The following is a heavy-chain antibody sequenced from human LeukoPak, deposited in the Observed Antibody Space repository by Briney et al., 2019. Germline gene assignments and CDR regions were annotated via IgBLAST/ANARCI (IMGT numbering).Heavy chain of an antibody. CDR2: IFWDGDK. CDR3: THSLRRGRCSAGSCYYFDY. CDR1: GFSVNTDGVG. J-gene: IGHJ4*02. V-gene: IGHV2-5*02. Sequence: ESGPTLVKPTQTLTLTCSCSGFSVNTDGVGVGWIRQPPGKALEWLALIFWDGDKRYNPSLKSRLTITKDTSENQVVLTMTNMDPVDTATYFCTHSLRRGRCSAGSCYYFDYWGQGALVTVSS. D-gene: IGHD2-15*01.